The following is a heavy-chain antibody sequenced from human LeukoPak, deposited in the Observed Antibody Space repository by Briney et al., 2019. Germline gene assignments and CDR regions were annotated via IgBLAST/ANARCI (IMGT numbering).Heavy chain of an antibody. CDR2: IRSTSYGGTA. CDR1: GFTFGDCA. CDR3: TRATHYYDSRGRYIEYFQD. D-gene: IGHD3-22*01. J-gene: IGHJ1*01. V-gene: IGHV3-49*03. Sequence: GRSLRLSCTTSGFTFGDCAMSWFRQAPGKGLEWVGFIRSTSYGGTAEYAASVKDRFTISRDDSKSIAYLQMNSLKTEDTAFYYCTRATHYYDSRGRYIEYFQDWGQGTLVTVSS.